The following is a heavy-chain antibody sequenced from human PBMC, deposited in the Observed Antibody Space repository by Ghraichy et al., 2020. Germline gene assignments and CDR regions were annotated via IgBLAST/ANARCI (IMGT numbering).Heavy chain of an antibody. CDR1: GFTFSRYW. CDR2: IKVDGGEK. Sequence: GGSLRLSCAASGFTFSRYWMCWVRQAPGKGLEWVANIKVDGGEKYYVDSVEGRFTISRDNAMNSLYLQMNSLRGEDTALYYCARETSHGDGSPDYWGQGTLVTVSS. D-gene: IGHD1-26*01. J-gene: IGHJ4*02. V-gene: IGHV3-7*01. CDR3: ARETSHGDGSPDY.